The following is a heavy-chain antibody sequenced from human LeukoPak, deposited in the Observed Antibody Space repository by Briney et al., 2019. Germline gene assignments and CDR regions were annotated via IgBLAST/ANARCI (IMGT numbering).Heavy chain of an antibody. CDR1: GFTFSSYA. CDR2: ISYDGSNK. Sequence: PGGSLRLSCAASGFTFSSYAMHWVRQAPGKGLEWVAVISYDGSNKYYADSVKGRFTISRDNSKNTLYLQMNSLRAEDTAVYYCARELHVFDAFDIWGQGTMVTVSS. CDR3: ARELHVFDAFDI. J-gene: IGHJ3*02. V-gene: IGHV3-30*04.